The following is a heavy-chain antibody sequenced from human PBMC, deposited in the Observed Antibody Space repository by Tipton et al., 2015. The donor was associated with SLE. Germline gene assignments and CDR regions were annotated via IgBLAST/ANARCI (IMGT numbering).Heavy chain of an antibody. CDR1: GASITDFNQY. J-gene: IGHJ6*02. Sequence: TLSLTCTISGASITDFNQYWGWIRQPPGKRLEFLASLYHSGDTYYNPSLRGRLTISMHTSKDQFSLTLRSVTAADTAVYYCARGRGVMPTTWDVWGQGTPVTVSS. V-gene: IGHV4-39*07. D-gene: IGHD1-1*01. CDR3: ARGRGVMPTTWDV. CDR2: LYHSGDT.